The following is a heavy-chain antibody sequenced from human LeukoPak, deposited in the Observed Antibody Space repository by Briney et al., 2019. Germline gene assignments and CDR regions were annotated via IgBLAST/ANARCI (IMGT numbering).Heavy chain of an antibody. CDR2: ITSDRSAI. CDR3: VRVKRDYDIWSAGPRYYFYMDV. V-gene: IGHV3-21*01. Sequence: GGALRLSCVASGLIFSRYNMNWVGQAPGKGGEGVSCITSDRSAIYYADPAKGRGTISSDNTKKSLFLQMNSLGGGGTGVYLCVRVKRDYDIWSAGPRYYFYMDVWGKGTTVTVSS. D-gene: IGHD3-3*01. J-gene: IGHJ6*03. CDR1: GLIFSRYN.